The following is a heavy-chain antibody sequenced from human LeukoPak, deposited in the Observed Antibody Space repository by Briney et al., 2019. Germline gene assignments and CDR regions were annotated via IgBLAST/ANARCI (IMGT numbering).Heavy chain of an antibody. Sequence: GGSLRLSCAASGFTFSNSWMHWVRQTPGKGLVWVSRINTDGSSPSYADSVKGRFTISRGNSKNRLYLQMYSLRAEDTAVYFCASAEGDSWGQGTLVTVSS. V-gene: IGHV3-74*01. CDR3: ASAEGDS. CDR1: GFTFSNSW. CDR2: INTDGSSP. J-gene: IGHJ5*01.